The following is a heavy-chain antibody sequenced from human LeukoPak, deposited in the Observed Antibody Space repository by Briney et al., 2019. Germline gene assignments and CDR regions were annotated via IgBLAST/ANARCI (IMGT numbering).Heavy chain of an antibody. V-gene: IGHV3-7*01. CDR1: GFTFASSW. CDR2: IKEDGSEK. Sequence: GGSLRLSCVVPGFTFASSWMTWVRQAPGKGLEWVANIKEDGSEKHYVDSVKGRFTISRDNAKNSLYLQMNSLRAEDTAVHYCAREPGIGYAFDIWGQGTMVTVSS. D-gene: IGHD3-10*01. CDR3: AREPGIGYAFDI. J-gene: IGHJ3*02.